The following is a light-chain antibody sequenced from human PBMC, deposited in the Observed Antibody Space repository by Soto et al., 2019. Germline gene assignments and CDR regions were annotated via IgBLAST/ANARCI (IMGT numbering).Light chain of an antibody. CDR2: EVS. CDR1: SSDVGSYNL. V-gene: IGLV2-23*02. CDR3: CSYAGSSTSV. Sequence: SALTQPASVSGSPGQSITISCTGTSSDVGSYNLVSWYQQHPGKAPKLMIYEVSKRPSGVSNRFSGSKSGNTASLTISGLQAEDEADYYCCSYAGSSTSVFGPGTKLTVL. J-gene: IGLJ1*01.